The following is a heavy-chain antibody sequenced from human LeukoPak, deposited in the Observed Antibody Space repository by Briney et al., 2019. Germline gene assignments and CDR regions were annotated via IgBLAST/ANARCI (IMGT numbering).Heavy chain of an antibody. CDR2: IYDTGST. D-gene: IGHD3-16*01. V-gene: IGHV4-59*01. CDR3: ARLTTRPGGIRPLILDY. CDR1: GGSISTYY. Sequence: SETLSLTCTVSGGSISTYYWTRIRQPPEKGLEWIGYIYDTGSTRYNPSLESRATISVDPSKKQFSLKLSAVTAADTAVYYCARLTTRPGGIRPLILDYWGQGNLVTVSS. J-gene: IGHJ4*02.